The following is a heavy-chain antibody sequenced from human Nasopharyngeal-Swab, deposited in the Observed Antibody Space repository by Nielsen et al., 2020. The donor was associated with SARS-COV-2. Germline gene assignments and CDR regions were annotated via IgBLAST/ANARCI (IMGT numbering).Heavy chain of an antibody. CDR3: ARDWSAVAPYYYGMDV. D-gene: IGHD6-19*01. V-gene: IGHV3-7*01. Sequence: GGSLRLSCAASGFTFSSYWMSWVRQAPGKGLEWVANIKQDGSEKYYVDSVEGRFTISRDNAKNSLYLQMNSLRAEDTAVYYCARDWSAVAPYYYGMDVWGQGTTVTVSS. CDR1: GFTFSSYW. J-gene: IGHJ6*02. CDR2: IKQDGSEK.